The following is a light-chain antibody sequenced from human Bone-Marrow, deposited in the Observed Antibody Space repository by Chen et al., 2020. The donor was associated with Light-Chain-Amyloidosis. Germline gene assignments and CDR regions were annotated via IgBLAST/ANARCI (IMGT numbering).Light chain of an antibody. Sequence: SYVLTQPSSVSVAPGQTATIASGGNNIGSTSVHWYQQSPGQAPRLVVYDDSVRPSGIPERVSGSNSGNTATLTSSRVEAGDEADYYCQVWDRGSDRPVFGGGTKLTVL. CDR3: QVWDRGSDRPV. CDR2: DDS. CDR1: NIGSTS. J-gene: IGLJ3*02. V-gene: IGLV3-21*02.